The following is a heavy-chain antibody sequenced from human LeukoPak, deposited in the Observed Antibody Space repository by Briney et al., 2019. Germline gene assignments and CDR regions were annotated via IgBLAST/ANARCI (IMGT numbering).Heavy chain of an antibody. CDR3: TREMEPWGMDV. V-gene: IGHV3-66*01. Sequence: PGGSLRLSCVASGIRVSTLYMSWVRQAPGKGLEWVSLIYRDGQTYYADSVRGRFTISRDNSKNTVFLQMNNVRVDDTGVYYCTREMEPWGMDVWGQGTTVIVSS. J-gene: IGHJ6*02. CDR1: GIRVSTLY. CDR2: IYRDGQT. D-gene: IGHD1-26*01.